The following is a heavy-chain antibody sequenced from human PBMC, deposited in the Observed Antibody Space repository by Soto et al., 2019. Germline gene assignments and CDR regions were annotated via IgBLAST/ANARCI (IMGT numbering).Heavy chain of an antibody. Sequence: EVQLVESGGGLVKPGGSLRLSCAASGFTFSSDSMNWVRQAPGKGLEWVSSISSRSSYIYYADSVKGRFTISRDNANNSLYLQMNSLRAEDTAVYYCARDQSGYCSSTRCYTTLPPENYWGQGTLVTVSS. J-gene: IGHJ4*02. CDR3: ARDQSGYCSSTRCYTTLPPENY. V-gene: IGHV3-21*01. CDR1: GFTFSSDS. CDR2: ISSRSSYI. D-gene: IGHD2-2*02.